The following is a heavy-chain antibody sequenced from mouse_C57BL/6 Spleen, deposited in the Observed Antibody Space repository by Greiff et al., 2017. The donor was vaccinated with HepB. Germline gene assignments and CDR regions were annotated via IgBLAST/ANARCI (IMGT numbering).Heavy chain of an antibody. J-gene: IGHJ2*01. CDR2: IYPRSGNT. CDR1: GYTFTSYG. D-gene: IGHD2-2*01. Sequence: VQLQQSGAELARPGASVKLSCKASGYTFTSYGISWVKQRTGQGLEWIGEIYPRSGNTYYNEKFKGKATLTADKSSSTAYMELRSLTSEDSAVYFCARSGLVTTAYYFDYWGQGTTLTVSS. V-gene: IGHV1-81*01. CDR3: ARSGLVTTAYYFDY.